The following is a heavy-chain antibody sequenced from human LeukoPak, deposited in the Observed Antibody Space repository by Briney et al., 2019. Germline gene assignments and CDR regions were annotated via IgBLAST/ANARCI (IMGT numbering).Heavy chain of an antibody. Sequence: SETLSLTCTVSGGSISSYYWSWIRQPPGKGLEWIAYIYYSGSTNYNPSLKSRVTISVDTSKNQFSLKLSSVTAADTAVYYCARTTYYYDSSGYYHDAFDIWGQGTMVTVSS. CDR3: ARTTYYYDSSGYYHDAFDI. CDR2: IYYSGST. V-gene: IGHV4-59*08. D-gene: IGHD3-22*01. J-gene: IGHJ3*02. CDR1: GGSISSYY.